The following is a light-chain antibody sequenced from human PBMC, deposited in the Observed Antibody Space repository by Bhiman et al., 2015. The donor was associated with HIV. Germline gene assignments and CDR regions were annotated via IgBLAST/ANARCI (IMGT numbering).Light chain of an antibody. J-gene: IGLJ2*01. V-gene: IGLV1-51*01. CDR3: GTWDSSLSAVV. CDR2: DNN. Sequence: QSVLTQPPSSAAPGQKVTISCSGSSSNIGNNYVSWYQQLPGTAPKLLIYDNNKRPSGIPGRFSGSKSGTSATLGITGLQTGDEADYYCGTWDSSLSAVVFGGGTKLTVL. CDR1: SSNIGNNY.